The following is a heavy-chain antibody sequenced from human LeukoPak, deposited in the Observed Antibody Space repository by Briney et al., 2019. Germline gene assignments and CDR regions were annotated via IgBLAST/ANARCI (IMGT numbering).Heavy chain of an antibody. CDR2: VYSSGHT. J-gene: IGHJ3*02. V-gene: IGHV4-59*08. CDR1: GGSISPYY. Sequence: PSETLSLTCTVSGGSISPYYWSWIRQPPGKGLEWIAYVYSSGHTNYNPSLKGRVTISVGTSKNQFSLKLNSVTAADTAVYYCARHPYSDGFDIWGQGTMVTVSS. D-gene: IGHD1-1*01. CDR3: ARHPYSDGFDI.